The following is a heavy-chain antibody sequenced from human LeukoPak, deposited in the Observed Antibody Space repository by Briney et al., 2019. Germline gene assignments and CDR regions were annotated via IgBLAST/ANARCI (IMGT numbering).Heavy chain of an antibody. CDR1: GYTFTRYG. D-gene: IGHD6-13*01. CDR3: ARVGSIASAVYYFDY. CDR2: ISAYNGNT. Sequence: GASVKVSCKASGYTFTRYGISWVRQAPGQGLEWMGWISAYNGNTNYAQKLQGRVTMTTDTSTSTAYMELRSLRSDDTAVYYCARVGSIASAVYYFDYWGQGTLVTVSS. J-gene: IGHJ4*02. V-gene: IGHV1-18*01.